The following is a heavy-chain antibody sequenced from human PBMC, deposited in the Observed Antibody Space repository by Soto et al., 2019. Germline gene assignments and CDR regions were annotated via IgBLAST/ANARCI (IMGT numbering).Heavy chain of an antibody. CDR2: IYYSGST. CDR3: ARSDCSSTSCYGSHWFDP. J-gene: IGHJ5*02. D-gene: IGHD2-2*01. Sequence: QVQLQESGPGLVKPSQTLSLTCTVSGGSISSGGYYWSWIRQHPGKGLEWIGYIYYSGSTYYNPSLKSRVTISVDTSKNQFSLKLSSVTAADTAVYYCARSDCSSTSCYGSHWFDPWGQGTLVTVSS. V-gene: IGHV4-31*03. CDR1: GGSISSGGYY.